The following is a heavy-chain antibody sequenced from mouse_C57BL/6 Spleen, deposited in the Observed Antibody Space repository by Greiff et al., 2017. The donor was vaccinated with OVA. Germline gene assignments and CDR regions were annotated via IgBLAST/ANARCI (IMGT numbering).Heavy chain of an antibody. Sequence: EVKLQESGPELVKPGASVKISCKASGYSFTDYNMNWVKQSHGKSLEWIGVINPNYGTTSYNQKFKGTATLTVDQSSSTAYMQLNSLTSEDSAVYYCARDPEYYGTRYFDVWGTGTTVTVSS. CDR3: ARDPEYYGTRYFDV. D-gene: IGHD1-2*01. J-gene: IGHJ1*03. CDR1: GYSFTDYN. V-gene: IGHV1-39*01. CDR2: INPNYGTT.